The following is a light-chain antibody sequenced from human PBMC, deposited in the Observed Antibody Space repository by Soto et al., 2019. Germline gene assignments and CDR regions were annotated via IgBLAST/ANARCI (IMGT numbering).Light chain of an antibody. J-gene: IGLJ3*02. CDR1: SSDVGGYNY. CDR2: EVS. CDR3: CSFTNSYTWV. V-gene: IGLV2-14*01. Sequence: QSALTQPASVSGSPGQSITISCTGTSSDVGGYNYVSWFQHHPGKVPKLVIYEVSHRPSGVSDRFSGSKSGTTASLTISGLQAEDEDDYYCCSFTNSYTWVFGGGTKLTVL.